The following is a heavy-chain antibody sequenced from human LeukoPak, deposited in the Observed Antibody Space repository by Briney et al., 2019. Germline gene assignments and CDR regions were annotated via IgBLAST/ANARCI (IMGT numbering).Heavy chain of an antibody. V-gene: IGHV3-23*01. CDR2: ISGSGGST. CDR1: GFTFSSYA. J-gene: IGHJ4*02. Sequence: GGSLRLSCAASGFTFSSYAMSWVRQAPGKGLEWVSAISGSGGSTYYADSVKGRFTISRDNPKNTLYLQMNSLRAEDMAVYYCAKDAYCGGDCFSDFDYWGQGTLVTVSS. D-gene: IGHD2-21*01. CDR3: AKDAYCGGDCFSDFDY.